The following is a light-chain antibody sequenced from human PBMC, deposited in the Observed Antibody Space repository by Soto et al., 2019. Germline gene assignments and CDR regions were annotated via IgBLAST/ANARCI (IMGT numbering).Light chain of an antibody. J-gene: IGKJ2*01. CDR2: DAS. CDR1: QDISNY. CDR3: QQYGDLPT. Sequence: DLQMTQSPSSLSASVGDRVTITCQASQDISNYLNWYQQRPGKAPKLLIYDASNLETGVPSRFSGSGSGTYFFFTISSLQAEDIATYYCQQYGDLPTFGQGTQL. V-gene: IGKV1-33*01.